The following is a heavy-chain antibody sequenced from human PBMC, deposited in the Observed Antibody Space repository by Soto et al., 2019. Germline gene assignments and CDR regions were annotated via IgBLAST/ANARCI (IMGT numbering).Heavy chain of an antibody. J-gene: IGHJ5*01. D-gene: IGHD3-3*01. CDR3: ARDAFLDISGNTIFAYCLGIRAEPLFLSRYS. Sequence: GKGLEWLAVASYDGSNPDYADSVKGRFTVSRDNSKNTLYLQMNNLRSEDTAIYYCARDAFLDISGNTIFAYCLGIRAEPLFLSRYS. V-gene: IGHV3-30-3*01. CDR2: ASYDGSNP.